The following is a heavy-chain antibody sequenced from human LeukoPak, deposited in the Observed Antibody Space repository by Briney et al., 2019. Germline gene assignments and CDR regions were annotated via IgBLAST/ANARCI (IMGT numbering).Heavy chain of an antibody. Sequence: ASVKVSCKASGYTFTSYGISWVRQAPGQGLEWMGWISAYNGNTNYAQKLQGRVTMTTDTSTSTAYMELRSLRSDDTAVYYCARALSGDSSGYLVYWGQGTLVTVSS. CDR3: ARALSGDSSGYLVY. CDR2: ISAYNGNT. J-gene: IGHJ4*02. D-gene: IGHD3-22*01. V-gene: IGHV1-18*01. CDR1: GYTFTSYG.